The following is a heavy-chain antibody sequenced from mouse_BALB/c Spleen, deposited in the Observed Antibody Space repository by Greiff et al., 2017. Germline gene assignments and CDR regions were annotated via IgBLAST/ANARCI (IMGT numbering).Heavy chain of an antibody. D-gene: IGHD1-2*01. CDR1: GYSITSDYA. Sequence: EVQLVESGPGLVKPSQSLSLTCTVTGYSITSDYAWNWIRQFPGNKLEWMGYISYSGSTSYNPSLKSRISITRDTSKNQFFLQLNSVTTEDTATYYCARGGYYGYDAMDYWGQGTSVTVSS. V-gene: IGHV3-2*02. CDR3: ARGGYYGYDAMDY. J-gene: IGHJ4*01. CDR2: ISYSGST.